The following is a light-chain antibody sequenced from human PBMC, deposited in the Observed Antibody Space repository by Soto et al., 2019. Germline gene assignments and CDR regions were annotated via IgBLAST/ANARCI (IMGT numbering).Light chain of an antibody. CDR2: EGS. V-gene: IGLV2-23*01. CDR1: NSDVGSYDL. J-gene: IGLJ3*02. Sequence: QSVLTQPASVSGSPGQSITISCTGSNSDVGSYDLVSWCQQYPGKAPKLMIYEGSKRPSGVPNRFSGSKSGNTASLTISGLQPEDEADYYCCSYAGSGTLVFGGGTKLTVL. CDR3: CSYAGSGTLV.